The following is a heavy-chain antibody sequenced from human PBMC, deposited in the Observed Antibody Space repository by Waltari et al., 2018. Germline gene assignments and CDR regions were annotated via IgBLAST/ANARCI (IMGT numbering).Heavy chain of an antibody. Sequence: EVQLAESGGGLVKTGGSLSLSCAAYGITVRNVCMCWVRQAPGKGLDWVGRIKRNSEGGPPDYAAPVKGRFTISRDDSKNTVYLQVDSLRTEDTAVYYCAAPGEGIRGAQPFDYWGQGTLVTVSS. CDR2: IKRNSEGGPP. J-gene: IGHJ4*02. CDR1: GITVRNVC. V-gene: IGHV3-15*01. CDR3: AAPGEGIRGAQPFDY.